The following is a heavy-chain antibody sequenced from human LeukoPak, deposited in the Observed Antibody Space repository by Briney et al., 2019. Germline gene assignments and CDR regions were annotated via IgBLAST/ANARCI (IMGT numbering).Heavy chain of an antibody. CDR1: GGSISSYY. Sequence: SETLSLTCTVSGGSISSYYWSWIRQPPGKGLEWIGYIYYSGSTNYNPSLKSRVTISVDTSKNQFSLKLSSVTAADTAVYYCARQGSGSYYRGGRVSYFDYSGQGTLVTVSS. CDR2: IYYSGST. CDR3: ARQGSGSYYRGGRVSYFDY. V-gene: IGHV4-59*08. J-gene: IGHJ4*02. D-gene: IGHD3-10*01.